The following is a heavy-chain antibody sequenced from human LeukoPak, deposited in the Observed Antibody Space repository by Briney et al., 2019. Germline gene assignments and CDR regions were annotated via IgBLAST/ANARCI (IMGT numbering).Heavy chain of an antibody. Sequence: GGSLRLSCAASGFTFSSYSMNWVRQAPGKGLGWVSYISSSSSTIYYADSVKGRFTISRDNAKNSLYLQMNSLRAEDTAVYYCARDMGELLYYYYYYMDVWGKGTTVTVSS. CDR2: ISSSSSTI. V-gene: IGHV3-48*01. CDR3: ARDMGELLYYYYYYMDV. D-gene: IGHD1-26*01. J-gene: IGHJ6*03. CDR1: GFTFSSYS.